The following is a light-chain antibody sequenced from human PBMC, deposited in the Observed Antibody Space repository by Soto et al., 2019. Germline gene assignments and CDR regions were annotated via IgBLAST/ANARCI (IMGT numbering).Light chain of an antibody. CDR2: QVD. CDR3: SSYTTFRSPHVA. V-gene: IGLV2-14*01. Sequence: QSVLTQPASVSGSLGQSITVSCTGTTSDVGTYNLVSWYQQHPGKAPKLIIYQVDSRPSDVSDRFSGSKSGNTASLTISGLQADDEADYYCSSYTTFRSPHVAFGGGTKLTVL. J-gene: IGLJ2*01. CDR1: TSDVGTYNL.